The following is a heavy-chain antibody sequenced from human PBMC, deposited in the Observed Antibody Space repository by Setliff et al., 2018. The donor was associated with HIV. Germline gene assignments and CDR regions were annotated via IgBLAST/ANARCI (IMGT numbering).Heavy chain of an antibody. V-gene: IGHV4-31*03. D-gene: IGHD2-15*01. CDR1: GGSINSGGYY. CDR2: ISYSGTT. Sequence: SETLSLTCTVSGGSINSGGYYWSWIRQHPGKGLEWIGYISYSGTTYYNPSLKSRITMSLDTSKSHFSLNLSSVTAADTAVYYCARVHQKVAPYYYYYVDVWGKGTTVTVSS. CDR3: ARVHQKVAPYYYYYVDV. J-gene: IGHJ6*03.